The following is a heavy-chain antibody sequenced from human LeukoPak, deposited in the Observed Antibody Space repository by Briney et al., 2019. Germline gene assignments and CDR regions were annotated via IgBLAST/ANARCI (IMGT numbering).Heavy chain of an antibody. CDR2: ISSSGSTI. CDR1: GFTFSSYE. D-gene: IGHD6-13*01. CDR3: ARDQNIAAAGTYYYGMDV. V-gene: IGHV3-48*03. Sequence: GGSLRLSRAASGFTFSSYEMNWVRQAPGKGLEWVSYISSSGSTIYYADSVKGRFTISRDNAKNPLYLQMNSLRAEDTAVYYCARDQNIAAAGTYYYGMDVWGQGTTVTVSS. J-gene: IGHJ6*02.